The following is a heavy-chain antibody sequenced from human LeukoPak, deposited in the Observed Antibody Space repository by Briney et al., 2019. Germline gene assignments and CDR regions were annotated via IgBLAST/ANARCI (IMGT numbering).Heavy chain of an antibody. CDR3: ARDLKGYSTH. D-gene: IGHD5-12*01. V-gene: IGHV3-48*04. CDR1: GFSFGAHG. J-gene: IGHJ4*02. CDR2: ISDSGRST. Sequence: GGSLRLSCAASGFSFGAHGMNWVRQAPGKGLEWVSYISDSGRSTFYADSVKGRFTISRDNAKNSLYLQMSSLRVEDTAVYYCARDLKGYSTHWGQGTLVTVSS.